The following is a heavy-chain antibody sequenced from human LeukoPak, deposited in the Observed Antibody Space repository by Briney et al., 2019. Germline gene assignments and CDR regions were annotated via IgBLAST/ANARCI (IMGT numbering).Heavy chain of an antibody. CDR2: IYSGGST. Sequence: PGGSLRLPCAASGFTVSSSYMSWVRQAPGRGLEWVSVIYSGGSTYYADSVKGRFTISRDNSKNTLYLQMNSLRAEDTAVYYCARGPFEGYSYGFGYWGQGTLVTVSS. V-gene: IGHV3-53*01. J-gene: IGHJ4*02. CDR3: ARGPFEGYSYGFGY. CDR1: GFTVSSSY. D-gene: IGHD5-18*01.